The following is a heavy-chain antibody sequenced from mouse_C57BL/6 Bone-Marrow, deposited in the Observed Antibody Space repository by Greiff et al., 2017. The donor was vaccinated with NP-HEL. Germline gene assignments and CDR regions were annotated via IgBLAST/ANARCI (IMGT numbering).Heavy chain of an antibody. J-gene: IGHJ3*01. CDR1: GYTFTSYW. Sequence: LQQPGASVKMSCKASGYTFTSYWITWVKQRPGQGLEWIGDIYPGSGSTNYNEKFKSKATLTVDTSSSTAYMQLSSLTSEDSAVYYCARSYAWFAYWGQGTLVTVSA. V-gene: IGHV1-55*01. CDR3: ARSYAWFAY. CDR2: IYPGSGST. D-gene: IGHD2-12*01.